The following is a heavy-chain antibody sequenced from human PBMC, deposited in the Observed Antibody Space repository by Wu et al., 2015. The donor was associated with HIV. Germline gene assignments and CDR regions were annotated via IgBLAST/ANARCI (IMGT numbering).Heavy chain of an antibody. CDR1: GGTFNKYA. D-gene: IGHD1-26*01. Sequence: QVQLVQSGAEVKKPGSSVKVSCKASGGTFNKYAISWVRQAPGEGLEWMGRIIPMFGTANYAQNFQGSVTITADESKSTVYMQLSSLRSEDTAVYYCARGRGGATTYNWFDPWGQGTLVTVSS. CDR2: IIPMFGTA. V-gene: IGHV1-69*13. J-gene: IGHJ5*02. CDR3: ARGRGGATTYNWFDP.